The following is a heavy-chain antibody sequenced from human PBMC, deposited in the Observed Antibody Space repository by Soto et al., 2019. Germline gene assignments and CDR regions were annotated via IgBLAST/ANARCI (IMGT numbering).Heavy chain of an antibody. J-gene: IGHJ5*02. CDR2: IYTSGST. CDR1: GGSISSYY. Sequence: KTSETLSLTCTVSGGSISSYYWSWIRQPAGKGLEWIGRIYTSGSTNYNPSLKSRVTMSVDTSKNQFSLKLSSVTAADTAVYYCARDAHYDILTGQRFDTWGQGTLVTVSS. V-gene: IGHV4-4*07. D-gene: IGHD3-9*01. CDR3: ARDAHYDILTGQRFDT.